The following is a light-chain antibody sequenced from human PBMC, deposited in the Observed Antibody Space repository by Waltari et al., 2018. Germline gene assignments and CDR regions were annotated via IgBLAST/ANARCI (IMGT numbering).Light chain of an antibody. Sequence: DIQMTQSPSSVSASAGDSVTITCRASQAISSLLAWYQQKPGKAPELLIYGASTLQSGVPSRFSGSGSGTDFTLTINGLQPEDLATYFCQQADSFPYTFGQGTKLEIE. CDR3: QQADSFPYT. J-gene: IGKJ2*01. CDR2: GAS. CDR1: QAISSL. V-gene: IGKV1-12*01.